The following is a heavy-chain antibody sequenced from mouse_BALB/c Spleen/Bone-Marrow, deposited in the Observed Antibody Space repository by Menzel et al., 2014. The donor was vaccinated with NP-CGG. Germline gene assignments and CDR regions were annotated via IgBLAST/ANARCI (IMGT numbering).Heavy chain of an antibody. Sequence: QVQLKDSGAELVKPGASVNLSCKASGYTFTSYWVYWVKQRPGQGLEWIGEINPSNGRANYNEKFKNKATLTVDKSTSTAYMQVSSLTSEDSAVYYCARRDFRSWFAYWGQGTLVTVSA. CDR1: GYTFTSYW. CDR2: INPSNGRA. J-gene: IGHJ3*01. V-gene: IGHV1S81*02. D-gene: IGHD2-14*01. CDR3: ARRDFRSWFAY.